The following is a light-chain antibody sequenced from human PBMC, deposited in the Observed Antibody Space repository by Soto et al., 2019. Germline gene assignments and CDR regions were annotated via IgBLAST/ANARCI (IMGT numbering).Light chain of an antibody. CDR2: GAS. CDR1: QSVSTN. CDR3: QQYNNWPPFT. J-gene: IGKJ3*01. V-gene: IGKV3-15*01. Sequence: EIVLTQSPGTLSFSPGERATLSCRASQSVSTNLAWYQQKPGQAPRLLIYGASTRATRIPARFSGSGSGTEFTLTISSLQSEDFAVYYCQQYNNWPPFTFGPGTKVDIK.